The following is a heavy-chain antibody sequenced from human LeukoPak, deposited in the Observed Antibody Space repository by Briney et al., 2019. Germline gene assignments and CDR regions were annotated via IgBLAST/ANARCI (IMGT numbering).Heavy chain of an antibody. CDR2: ISSSSSYI. V-gene: IGHV3-21*01. CDR1: GFTFSSYS. D-gene: IGHD1-26*01. CDR3: AREYTWELPIPDAFDI. J-gene: IGHJ3*02. Sequence: PGGSLRLSCAASGFTFSSYSMNWVRQAPGKGLEWVSSISSSSSYIYYADSVKGRFTISRDNAKNSLYLQMNSLRAEDTAVYYCAREYTWELPIPDAFDIWGQGTMVTVSS.